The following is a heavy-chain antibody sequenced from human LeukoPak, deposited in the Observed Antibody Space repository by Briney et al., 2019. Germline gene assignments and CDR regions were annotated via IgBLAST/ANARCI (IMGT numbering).Heavy chain of an antibody. D-gene: IGHD3-22*01. V-gene: IGHV4-59*08. CDR1: GGSISSYY. Sequence: SETLSLTCAVSGGSISSYYWSWIRQPPGKGLEWIGYIYYSGSTNYNPSLKSRVTISVDTSKNQFSLKLSSVTAADTAVYYCARHLIVVGRDYGMDVWGQGTTVTVSS. CDR3: ARHLIVVGRDYGMDV. CDR2: IYYSGST. J-gene: IGHJ6*02.